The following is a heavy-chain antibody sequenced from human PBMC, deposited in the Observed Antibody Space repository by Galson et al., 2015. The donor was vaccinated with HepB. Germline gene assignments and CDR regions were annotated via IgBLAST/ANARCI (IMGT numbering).Heavy chain of an antibody. CDR2: ISYDGSNK. CDR1: GFTFSSYG. J-gene: IGHJ4*02. CDR3: AKNRGEGSSWYHDY. V-gene: IGHV3-30*18. Sequence: SLRLSCAASGFTFSSYGMHWVRQAPGKGLEWVAVISYDGSNKYYVDSVKGRFTISRDNSKNTLYLQMNSLRAEDTAVYYCAKNRGEGSSWYHDYWGQGTLVTVSS. D-gene: IGHD6-19*01.